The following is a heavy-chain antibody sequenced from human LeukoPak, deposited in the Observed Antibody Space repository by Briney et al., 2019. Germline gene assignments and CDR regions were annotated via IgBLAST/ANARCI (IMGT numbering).Heavy chain of an antibody. Sequence: PGGSLRLSCAASGFTFSNAWMSWVRQAPGKGLEWVGRIKSKTDGGTTDYAAPVKGRFTISRDDSKNTLYLQMNSLKTEDTAVYYCTHSRIGRLRYFDHWGQGTLVTVSS. D-gene: IGHD3-9*01. CDR1: GFTFSNAW. CDR2: IKSKTDGGTT. V-gene: IGHV3-15*01. CDR3: THSRIGRLRYFDH. J-gene: IGHJ4*02.